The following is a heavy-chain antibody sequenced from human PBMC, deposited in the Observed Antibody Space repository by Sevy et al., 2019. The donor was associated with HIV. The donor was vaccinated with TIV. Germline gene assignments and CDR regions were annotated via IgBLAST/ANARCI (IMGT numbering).Heavy chain of an antibody. CDR3: AKAEGVPPNWFDP. Sequence: GGSLRLSCAASGFTFSSYNMNWVRQAPGKGLEWVSSISNSGSYIYYAGSVKGRFTISRENAKNSLYLQMNSLRAEDTAVYYCAKAEGVPPNWFDPWGQGTLVTVSS. V-gene: IGHV3-21*01. D-gene: IGHD1-1*01. CDR1: GFTFSSYN. CDR2: ISNSGSYI. J-gene: IGHJ5*02.